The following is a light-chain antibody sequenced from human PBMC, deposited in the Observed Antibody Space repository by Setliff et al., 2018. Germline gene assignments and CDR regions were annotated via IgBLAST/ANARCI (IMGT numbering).Light chain of an antibody. CDR1: SSNIGAAYD. V-gene: IGLV1-40*01. CDR3: CSYAGTFTCLI. CDR2: ANS. Sequence: QSALTQPPSVSGAPGQRVTISCTGSSSNIGAAYDVHWYQHLPGTAPKLLIFANSNRPSGVPDRFSGSKSGTSASLAITGLQAEDEADYYCCSYAGTFTCLIFGGGTKVTVL. J-gene: IGLJ2*01.